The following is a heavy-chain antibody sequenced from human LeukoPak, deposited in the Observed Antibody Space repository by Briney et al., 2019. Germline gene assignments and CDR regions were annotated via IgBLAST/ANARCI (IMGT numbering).Heavy chain of an antibody. CDR3: ARGHCSGGSCYPGDY. Sequence: ASVKVSCKASGGTVSSYASSWVRQAPGQALEWMRRIIPILGIANYAQKFQGRVTITADKSTSTAYMELSSLRSEDTAVYYCARGHCSGGSCYPGDYWGQGTLVTVSS. CDR1: GGTVSSYA. J-gene: IGHJ4*02. V-gene: IGHV1-69*04. CDR2: IIPILGIA. D-gene: IGHD2-15*01.